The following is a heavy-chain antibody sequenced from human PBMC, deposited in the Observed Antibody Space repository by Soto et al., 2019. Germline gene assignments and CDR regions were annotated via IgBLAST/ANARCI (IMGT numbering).Heavy chain of an antibody. CDR2: ISAHNGNT. V-gene: IGHV1-18*01. CDR3: ARGRYGDY. J-gene: IGHJ4*02. D-gene: IGHD1-1*01. CDR1: GYAFTTYG. Sequence: QVHLVQSGAEVKKPGASVKVSCKGSGYAFTTYGITWVRQAPGQGLEWMGWISAHNGNTNYAQKLQGRVTVTRDTSTSTAYRELRSLRSDDTAVYYCARGRYGDYWGQGAPVTVSS.